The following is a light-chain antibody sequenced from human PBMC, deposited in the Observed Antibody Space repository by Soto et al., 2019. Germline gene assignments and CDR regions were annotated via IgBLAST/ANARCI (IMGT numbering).Light chain of an antibody. V-gene: IGKV3-20*01. J-gene: IGKJ5*01. CDR3: QQYGSSRLT. CDR2: DAS. Sequence: EIVMTQSPATLSVSPGERATLSCRASQSVSSNLAWYQQKPGQAPRLLIYDASNRATGIPDRFSGSGYGTDFTLIISRLEPEDFAVYYCQQYGSSRLTFGGGTRLEIK. CDR1: QSVSSN.